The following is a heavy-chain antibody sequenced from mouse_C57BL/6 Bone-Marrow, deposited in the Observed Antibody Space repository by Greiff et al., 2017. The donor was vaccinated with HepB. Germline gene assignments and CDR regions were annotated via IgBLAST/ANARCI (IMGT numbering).Heavy chain of an antibody. Sequence: EVQVVESGGGLVKPGGSPKLSCAASGFTFSDYGMHWVRQAPEKGLEWVAYISSGSSTIYYADTVKGRFTISRDNAKNTLFLQMTSLRSEDTAMYYCARMTYDGYYRYYFDYWGQGTTLTVSS. J-gene: IGHJ2*01. D-gene: IGHD2-3*01. CDR2: ISSGSSTI. V-gene: IGHV5-17*01. CDR3: ARMTYDGYYRYYFDY. CDR1: GFTFSDYG.